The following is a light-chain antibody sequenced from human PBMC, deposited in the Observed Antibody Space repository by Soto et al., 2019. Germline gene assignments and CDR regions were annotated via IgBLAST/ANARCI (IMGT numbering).Light chain of an antibody. CDR2: KAS. Sequence: DIQMTQSPSTLSASVGDRVTITCRASQSISSWLAWYQQKPGKAPKLLIYKASSLESGVPSRFSGSGSGTDFTLTISNLQPEDFATYYCLQSYSTTVGGGTKVDIK. CDR1: QSISSW. V-gene: IGKV1-5*03. CDR3: LQSYSTT. J-gene: IGKJ4*01.